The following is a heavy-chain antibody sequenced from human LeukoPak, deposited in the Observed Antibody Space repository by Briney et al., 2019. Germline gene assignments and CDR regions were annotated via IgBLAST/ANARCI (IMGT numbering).Heavy chain of an antibody. CDR1: GFTFSSYW. Sequence: GGSLRLSCAASGFTFSSYWMNWVRQAPGQGLEWVGNIKEDGSEKYYVDSVKGRFTISRDNAKNSLYLQMNSVRAEDTAVYYCARGSSNACDIWGQGTMVTVSS. J-gene: IGHJ3*02. CDR2: IKEDGSEK. CDR3: ARGSSNACDI. V-gene: IGHV3-7*05. D-gene: IGHD3-10*01.